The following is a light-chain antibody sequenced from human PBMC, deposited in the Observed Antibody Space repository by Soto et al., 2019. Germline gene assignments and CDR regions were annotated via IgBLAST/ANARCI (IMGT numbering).Light chain of an antibody. Sequence: ETVMTQSAAALSVSVGERVTLSCRASQSVSTNLAWYQQRPGQAPRLLIHGASTRATGVPDRISGSGSGTDFTLTISSLEPEDFAVYYCQHRSSWSPITFGRGTRLEIK. CDR3: QHRSSWSPIT. V-gene: IGKV3-15*01. CDR2: GAS. CDR1: QSVSTN. J-gene: IGKJ5*01.